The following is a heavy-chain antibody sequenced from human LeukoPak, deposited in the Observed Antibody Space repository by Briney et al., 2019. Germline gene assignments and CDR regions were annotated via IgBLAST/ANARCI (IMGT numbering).Heavy chain of an antibody. D-gene: IGHD4-23*01. V-gene: IGHV4-39*01. CDR2: ASYSGST. CDR1: GGAISNTSYY. Sequence: SETLSLTCTVSGGAISNTSYYWGWIRQPPGNGLEWIGSASYSGSTQYNPSLKSRVTISVDTSKNQFSLKLSSVTAADTAVYYCATSPQYGGYLGQGTLVTVSS. CDR3: ATSPQYGGY. J-gene: IGHJ4*02.